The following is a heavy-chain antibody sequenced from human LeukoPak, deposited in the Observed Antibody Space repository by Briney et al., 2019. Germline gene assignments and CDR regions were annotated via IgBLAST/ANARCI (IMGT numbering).Heavy chain of an antibody. CDR1: GYTFTSYD. CDR2: MNPNSGNT. Sequence: GASVKVSCKASGYTFTSYDINWVRQATGQGLGWMGWMNPNSGNTGYAQKFQGRVTMTRNTSISTAYMELSSLRSEDTAVYYCARVGPNSQLSGYDFWSGYIYYYYGMDVWGQGTTVTVSS. D-gene: IGHD3-3*01. CDR3: ARVGPNSQLSGYDFWSGYIYYYYGMDV. J-gene: IGHJ6*02. V-gene: IGHV1-8*01.